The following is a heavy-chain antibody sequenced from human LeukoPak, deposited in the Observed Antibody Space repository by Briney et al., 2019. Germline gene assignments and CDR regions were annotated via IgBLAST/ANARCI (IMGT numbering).Heavy chain of an antibody. CDR3: AKVGPGELFDY. Sequence: GGSLRLSCAASGFTVSSNYMSWVRQAPGKGLEWVSAISGSGGSTYYADSVKGRFTISRDNSKNTLYLQMNSLRAEDTAVYYCAKVGPGELFDYWGQGTLVTVSS. CDR2: ISGSGGST. J-gene: IGHJ4*02. V-gene: IGHV3-23*01. CDR1: GFTVSSNY. D-gene: IGHD1-26*01.